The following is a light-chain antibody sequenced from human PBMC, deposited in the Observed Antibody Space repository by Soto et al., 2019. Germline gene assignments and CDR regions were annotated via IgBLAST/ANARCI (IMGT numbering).Light chain of an antibody. Sequence: EIVLTQSPATLSLSPGERATLSCRASQSVSTYLAWYQQKPGQAPRLLIYDASNRATGIPARFSGSGSGTDFTLTISSLEPEDFAVYFCQERRDGSQISFGGGTKVDIK. CDR3: QERRDGSQIS. CDR1: QSVSTY. J-gene: IGKJ4*01. V-gene: IGKV3-11*01. CDR2: DAS.